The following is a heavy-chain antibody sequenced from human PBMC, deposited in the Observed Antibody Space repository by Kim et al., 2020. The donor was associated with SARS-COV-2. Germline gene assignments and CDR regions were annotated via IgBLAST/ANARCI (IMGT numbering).Heavy chain of an antibody. J-gene: IGHJ4*02. CDR1: GGCISSSGYY. V-gene: IGHV4-39*01. CDR2: IYYSGNT. D-gene: IGHD1-26*01. Sequence: SETLSLTCIVSGGCISSSGYYWGWIRQPPGRGLEWIGSIYYSGNTYYNPSLKSRVTISVDTSKNQFSLKLSSVTAADTAVFYCARRSNTGNYYDYWGQGTLVTVSS. CDR3: ARRSNTGNYYDY.